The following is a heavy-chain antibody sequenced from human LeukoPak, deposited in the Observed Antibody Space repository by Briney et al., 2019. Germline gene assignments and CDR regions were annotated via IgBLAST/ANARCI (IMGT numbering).Heavy chain of an antibody. J-gene: IGHJ4*02. CDR2: FDPEDGET. V-gene: IGHV1-24*01. CDR3: ARGGYSYGHTIGY. D-gene: IGHD5-18*01. Sequence: ASVKVSCKVSGYTLTELSMHWVRQAPGKGLEWMGGFDPEDGETIYAQKFQGRVTITTDESTSTAYMELSSLRSEDTAVYYCARGGYSYGHTIGYWGQGTLVTVSS. CDR1: GYTLTELS.